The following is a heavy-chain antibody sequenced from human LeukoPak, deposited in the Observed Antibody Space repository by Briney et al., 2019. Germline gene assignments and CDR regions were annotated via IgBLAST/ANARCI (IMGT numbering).Heavy chain of an antibody. J-gene: IGHJ5*02. D-gene: IGHD2-15*01. CDR2: IYYSGST. CDR3: ARDPGYCSGGSCYSPLAGFDP. Sequence: SQTLSLTCTVSGGSISSGGYYWSWIHQHPGKGLEWIGYIYYSGSTYYNPSLKSRVTISVDTSKNQFSLKLSSVTAADTAVYYCARDPGYCSGGSCYSPLAGFDPWGQGTLVTVSS. V-gene: IGHV4-31*03. CDR1: GGSISSGGYY.